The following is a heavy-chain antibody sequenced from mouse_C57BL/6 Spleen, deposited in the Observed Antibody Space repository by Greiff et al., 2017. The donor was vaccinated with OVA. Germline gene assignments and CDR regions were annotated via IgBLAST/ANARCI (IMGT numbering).Heavy chain of an antibody. D-gene: IGHD3-2*02. CDR2: ISYDGSN. CDR1: GYSITSGYY. CDR3: ATSSGYVWFAY. V-gene: IGHV3-6*01. J-gene: IGHJ3*01. Sequence: EVQLVESGPGLVKPSQSLSLTCSVTGYSITSGYYWTWIRQFPGNKLEWMGYISYDGSNNYNPSLKNRISITRDTSKNQFFLKLNSVTTEDTATYYCATSSGYVWFAYWGQGTLVTVSA.